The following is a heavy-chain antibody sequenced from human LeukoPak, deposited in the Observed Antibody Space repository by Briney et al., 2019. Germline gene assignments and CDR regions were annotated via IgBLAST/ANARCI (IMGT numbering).Heavy chain of an antibody. CDR1: GYTFTSYD. V-gene: IGHV1-46*01. CDR2: INPGGGST. J-gene: IGHJ4*02. D-gene: IGHD1-26*01. CDR3: ARQVGATSIKDY. Sequence: ASVKVSCKASGYTFTSYDINWVRQAPGQGLEWMGRINPGGGSTTYAQKFQGRVTMTRDTSTSTVYMELSSLRSEDTAVYYCARQVGATSIKDYWGQGTLVTVSS.